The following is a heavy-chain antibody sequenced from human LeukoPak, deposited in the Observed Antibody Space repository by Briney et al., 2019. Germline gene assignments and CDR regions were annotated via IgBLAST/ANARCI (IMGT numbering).Heavy chain of an antibody. CDR3: AGKGYYYYGMDA. CDR1: GFIFSSYG. J-gene: IGHJ6*02. CDR2: VWYDGTNK. D-gene: IGHD4-23*01. V-gene: IGHV3-33*01. Sequence: GGSLRLSCAASGFIFSSYGMHWVRQAPGKGLEWVAVVWYDGTNKYYADSVKGRFTISRDNSKNTLYLQMNSLRAEDTAVYYCAGKGYYYYGMDAWGQGTTVTVSS.